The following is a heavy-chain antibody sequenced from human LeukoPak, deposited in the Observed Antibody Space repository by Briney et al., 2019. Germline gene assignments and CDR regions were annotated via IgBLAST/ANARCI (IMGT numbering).Heavy chain of an antibody. CDR2: ISSSSSYI. D-gene: IGHD6-25*01. CDR1: GFTFSSYS. V-gene: IGHV3-21*04. Sequence: GGSLRLSCAASGFTFSSYSMNWVRQAPGKGLEWVSSISSSSSYIYYADSVKGRFTISRDNAKNSVFLQMNSLRAEDTAMYYCARFSRSESGYWGQGTLVTVSS. J-gene: IGHJ4*02. CDR3: ARFSRSESGY.